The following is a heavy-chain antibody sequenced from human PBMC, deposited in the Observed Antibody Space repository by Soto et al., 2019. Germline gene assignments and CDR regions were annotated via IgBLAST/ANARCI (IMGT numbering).Heavy chain of an antibody. CDR3: ARGWIGDLNDAFDI. Sequence: EVQLVESGGGSVQPGGSLRLSCAASGFTFSRYWMHWVRQAPGKRLVWVSRINIYGSSTDYADSVKGRFTISRDNAKNTLYLQMNRLRVEDTAVYYCARGWIGDLNDAFDIWGQGTMVTVSS. J-gene: IGHJ3*02. D-gene: IGHD2-2*03. V-gene: IGHV3-74*01. CDR1: GFTFSRYW. CDR2: INIYGSST.